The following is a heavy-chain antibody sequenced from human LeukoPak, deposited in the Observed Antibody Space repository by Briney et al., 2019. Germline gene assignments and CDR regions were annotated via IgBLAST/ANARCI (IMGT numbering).Heavy chain of an antibody. V-gene: IGHV3-9*01. CDR2: INWNSGSI. Sequence: GGSLRLSCETSGFTFDDYAMHWVRQAPGKGLEWVSGINWNSGSIGYADSVKGQFTISRDNAKNSLYLQMNSLRAEDTALYYCAKDGYYDRRGGFDYWGQGTLVTVSS. D-gene: IGHD3-22*01. CDR1: GFTFDDYA. CDR3: AKDGYYDRRGGFDY. J-gene: IGHJ4*02.